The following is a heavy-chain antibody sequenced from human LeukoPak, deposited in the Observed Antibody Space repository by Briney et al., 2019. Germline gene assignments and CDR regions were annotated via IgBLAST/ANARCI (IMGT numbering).Heavy chain of an antibody. V-gene: IGHV3-7*04. Sequence: PGGSLRLSCAAFGFTFSSYWMSWVGPAPGKGLAWVANIKRDGSEKYYVDSVKGRFTISRDNAKNSLYLQMNSLRAEDTAVYYCARDAILTGRFDYWGQGSLVTVSS. CDR3: ARDAILTGRFDY. CDR2: IKRDGSEK. D-gene: IGHD3-9*01. CDR1: GFTFSSYW. J-gene: IGHJ4*02.